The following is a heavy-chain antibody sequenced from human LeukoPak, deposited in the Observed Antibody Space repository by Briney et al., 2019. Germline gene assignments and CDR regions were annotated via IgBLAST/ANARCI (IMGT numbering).Heavy chain of an antibody. CDR3: ARVGDYPFFDY. J-gene: IGHJ4*02. Sequence: SETLSLTCTVSGGSISSGGYYWSWIRQHPGKGLEWIGYIYYSGSTYYNPSLKSRVTISVDTSKNQFPLKLSSVTAADTAVYYCARVGDYPFFDYWGQGTLVTVSS. D-gene: IGHD4-17*01. CDR2: IYYSGST. V-gene: IGHV4-31*03. CDR1: GGSISSGGYY.